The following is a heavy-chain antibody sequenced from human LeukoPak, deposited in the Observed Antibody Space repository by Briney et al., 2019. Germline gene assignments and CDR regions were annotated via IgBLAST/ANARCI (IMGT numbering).Heavy chain of an antibody. Sequence: GGPPRLLCSASGFTLKSFAMHWVPQAPGEGVEIGSAISSNGGSTYYADPVKGRFTISRDNSKNTLYLQMNSLRAEDTAVYYCARGHYGSGIHQGAFDIWGQGTIVTVSS. D-gene: IGHD3-10*01. CDR2: ISSNGGST. CDR1: GFTLKSFA. CDR3: ARGHYGSGIHQGAFDI. J-gene: IGHJ3*02. V-gene: IGHV3-64*04.